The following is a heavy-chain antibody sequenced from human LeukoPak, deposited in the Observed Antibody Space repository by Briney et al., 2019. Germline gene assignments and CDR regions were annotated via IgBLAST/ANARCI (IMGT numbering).Heavy chain of an antibody. CDR1: GFTFSSYA. V-gene: IGHV3-30-3*01. D-gene: IGHD5-12*01. Sequence: PGGSLRLSCAASGFTFSSYALYWVRQAPGKGLEWVAVISYDGNNKYYADSVKGRFTISRDNSKNTLYLQMNSLRAEDTAVYYCAKHSGYVLTGLDVPWGQRTLVTVSS. CDR2: ISYDGNNK. J-gene: IGHJ5*02. CDR3: AKHSGYVLTGLDVP.